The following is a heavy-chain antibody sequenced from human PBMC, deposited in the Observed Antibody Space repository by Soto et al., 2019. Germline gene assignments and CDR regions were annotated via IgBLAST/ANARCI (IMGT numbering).Heavy chain of an antibody. D-gene: IGHD3-22*01. CDR1: GFTFSSYA. Sequence: PGGSLRLSCAASGFTFSSYAMHWVRQAPGKGLEWVAVISYDGSNKYYADSVKGRFTISRDNSKNTLYLQMNSLRAEDTAVYYCARVCEHYYDSSGYFCPDAFDIWGQGTMVTVSS. CDR2: ISYDGSNK. V-gene: IGHV3-30-3*01. CDR3: ARVCEHYYDSSGYFCPDAFDI. J-gene: IGHJ3*02.